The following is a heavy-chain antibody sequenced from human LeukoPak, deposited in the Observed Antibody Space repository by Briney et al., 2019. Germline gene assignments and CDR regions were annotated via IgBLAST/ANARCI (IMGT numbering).Heavy chain of an antibody. Sequence: GSGGSTYYADSVKGRFTISRGNSKTTLYLQMNSLRAEDTAVYYCAKGNYHDSSGYLYYFDYWGQGTLVTVSS. CDR3: AKGNYHDSSGYLYYFDY. J-gene: IGHJ4*02. D-gene: IGHD3-22*01. V-gene: IGHV3-23*01. CDR2: GSGGST.